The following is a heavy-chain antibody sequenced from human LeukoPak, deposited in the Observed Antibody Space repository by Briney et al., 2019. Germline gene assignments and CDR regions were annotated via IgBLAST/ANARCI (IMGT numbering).Heavy chain of an antibody. D-gene: IGHD4-17*01. V-gene: IGHV3-23*01. Sequence: GGSVRLSCAASGFTFGNYGMGWVRQAPGKGLEWLSALTGTGGSPYYADSVRGRFTISRDNSKNTLSLQMNSLRAEDTAVYYCAKSPSAYGPYGDYGAFDYWGQGTLVTVSS. CDR1: GFTFGNYG. CDR3: AKSPSAYGPYGDYGAFDY. CDR2: LTGTGGSP. J-gene: IGHJ4*02.